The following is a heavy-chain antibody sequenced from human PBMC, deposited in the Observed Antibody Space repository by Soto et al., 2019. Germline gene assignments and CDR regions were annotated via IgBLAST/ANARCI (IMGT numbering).Heavy chain of an antibody. CDR1: GGYISSYY. CDR3: ARVKGYSYGPQGSWFDP. CDR2: IYYSGST. D-gene: IGHD5-18*01. J-gene: IGHJ5*02. V-gene: IGHV4-59*01. Sequence: WATLALTCTVSGGYISSYYGSWIRQHPGKGLEWIGYIYYSGSTNYNPSLKSRVTISVDTSKNQFSLKLSSVTAADTAVYYCARVKGYSYGPQGSWFDPWGQGTLVTVSS.